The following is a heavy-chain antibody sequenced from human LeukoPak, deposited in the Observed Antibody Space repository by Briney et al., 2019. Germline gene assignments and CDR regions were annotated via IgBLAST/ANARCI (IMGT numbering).Heavy chain of an antibody. J-gene: IGHJ6*02. CDR1: GGTFISYA. D-gene: IGHD2-2*01. V-gene: IGHV1-69*13. CDR2: IIPIFGTA. Sequence: ASVKVSCKASGGTFISYAISWVRQAPGQGLEWMGGIIPIFGTANYAQKFQGRVTITADESTSTAYMELSSLRSEDTAVYYCARAPRYCSSTSCYAPPGVDYYYYGMDVWGQGTTVTVPS. CDR3: ARAPRYCSSTSCYAPPGVDYYYYGMDV.